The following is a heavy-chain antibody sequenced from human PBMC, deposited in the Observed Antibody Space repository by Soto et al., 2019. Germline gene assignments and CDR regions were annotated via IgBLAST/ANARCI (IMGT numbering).Heavy chain of an antibody. CDR1: GFTFSNYA. Sequence: EVQLLESGGGLVQPGGSLRLSCAASGFTFSNYAMNWVRQAPGKGLEWVSVISGSGGSTYYADSVKGRFTISRDNSKNTLYLQMNSLRAEDTAVYYCALRSSGWYFDYWGQGTLVTVSS. D-gene: IGHD6-19*01. CDR2: ISGSGGST. CDR3: ALRSSGWYFDY. J-gene: IGHJ4*02. V-gene: IGHV3-23*01.